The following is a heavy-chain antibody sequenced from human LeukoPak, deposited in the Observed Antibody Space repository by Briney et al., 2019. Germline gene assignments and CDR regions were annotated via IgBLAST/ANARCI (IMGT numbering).Heavy chain of an antibody. Sequence: QPGGSLRLSCAASGFTFSKYWMLWVRQAPGEGLESVSRINTDGTVTTYADSVKGRFTVSRDNADNTMSLQMNSVRDEDTAVYYCATKQWLAPPPDSWGQGTPVTVSS. D-gene: IGHD6-19*01. CDR1: GFTFSKYW. V-gene: IGHV3-74*01. CDR2: INTDGTVT. CDR3: ATKQWLAPPPDS. J-gene: IGHJ4*02.